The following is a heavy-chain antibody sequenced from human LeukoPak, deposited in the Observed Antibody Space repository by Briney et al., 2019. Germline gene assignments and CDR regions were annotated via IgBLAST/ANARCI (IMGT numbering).Heavy chain of an antibody. CDR1: GGSISSGDYY. J-gene: IGHJ4*02. V-gene: IGHV4-30-4*01. Sequence: SETLSLTCTVSGGSISSGDYYWSWIRQPPGKGLEWIGYIYYSGSTYYNPSLKSRVTISVDTSKNQFPLKLSSVTAADTAVYYCARHVNYPILGYWGQGTLVTVSS. D-gene: IGHD1-7*01. CDR2: IYYSGST. CDR3: ARHVNYPILGY.